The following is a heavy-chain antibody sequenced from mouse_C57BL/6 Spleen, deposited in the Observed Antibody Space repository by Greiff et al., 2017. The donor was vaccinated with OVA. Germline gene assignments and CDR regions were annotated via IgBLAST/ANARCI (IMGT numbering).Heavy chain of an antibody. CDR1: GFNIKDDY. Sequence: EVQLQESGAELVRPGASVKLSCTASGFNIKDDYMHWVKQRPEQGLEWIGWIDPENGDTEYASKFQGKAPITADTSSNTAYLQLSSLTSEDTAVYYCTPADGYYPYYFDYWGQGTTLTVSS. J-gene: IGHJ2*01. D-gene: IGHD2-3*01. V-gene: IGHV14-4*01. CDR3: TPADGYYPYYFDY. CDR2: IDPENGDT.